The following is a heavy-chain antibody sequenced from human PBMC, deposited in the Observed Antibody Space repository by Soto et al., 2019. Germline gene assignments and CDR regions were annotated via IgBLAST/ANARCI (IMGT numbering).Heavy chain of an antibody. D-gene: IGHD5-18*01. CDR2: IGAYNGNT. CDR3: ARVKVGYSYGPIIDY. Sequence: ASVKVSCKAYGYTFTSYGISWVRQAPGQGLEWMGWIGAYNGNTNYAQKLQGRVTMTTDTSTSTAYMELRSLRSDDTAVYYCARVKVGYSYGPIIDYWGQGTLVTVSS. CDR1: GYTFTSYG. V-gene: IGHV1-18*01. J-gene: IGHJ4*02.